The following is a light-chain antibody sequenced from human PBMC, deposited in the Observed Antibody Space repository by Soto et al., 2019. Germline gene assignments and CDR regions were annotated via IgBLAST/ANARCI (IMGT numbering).Light chain of an antibody. Sequence: QSALTQPPSASGSPGQSVTISCTGTKNDIGVYDFVSWYQHHPGKAPRLIIYEVVQRPSGVPDRFSGSKSGNTASLTVSGLQAADEADYYCAAWDDSLNKDVVFGGGTKLTVL. CDR3: AAWDDSLNKDVV. V-gene: IGLV2-8*01. J-gene: IGLJ2*01. CDR2: EVV. CDR1: KNDIGVYDF.